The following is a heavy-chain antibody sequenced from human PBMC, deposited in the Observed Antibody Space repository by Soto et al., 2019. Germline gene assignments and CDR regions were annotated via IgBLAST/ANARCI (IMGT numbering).Heavy chain of an antibody. CDR3: ARDLTELTGLDY. CDR2: INAGNGNT. V-gene: IGHV1-3*01. CDR1: GYTFTSYA. Sequence: ASVKVSCKASGYTFTSYAMHWVRQAPGQRLEWMGWINAGNGNTKYSQKFQGRVTITRDTSASTAYMELSSLRSEDTAVYYCARDLTELTGLDYWGQGTLVTVSS. J-gene: IGHJ4*02. D-gene: IGHD1-20*01.